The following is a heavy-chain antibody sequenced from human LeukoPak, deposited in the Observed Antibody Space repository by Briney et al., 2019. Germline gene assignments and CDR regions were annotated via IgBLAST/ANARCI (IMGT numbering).Heavy chain of an antibody. V-gene: IGHV1-69*13. CDR3: ARDGGSTSHADYYYYMDV. CDR2: IIPIFSTA. J-gene: IGHJ6*03. CDR1: GGTFSSYA. Sequence: ASVKVSCKASGGTFSSYAISWVRPAPGQGLEWVGRIIPIFSTANYAQKFQGRVTITADESASTAYMELSSLRSEDTAVYYCARDGGSTSHADYYYYMDVWGKGTTVTISS. D-gene: IGHD2-2*01.